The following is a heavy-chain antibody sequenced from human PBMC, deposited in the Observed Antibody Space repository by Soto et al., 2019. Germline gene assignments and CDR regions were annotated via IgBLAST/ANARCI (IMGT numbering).Heavy chain of an antibody. CDR2: IDDSGVST. D-gene: IGHD2-2*01. CDR1: GFTFSTYA. V-gene: IGHV3-23*01. CDR3: VKGQSSSWSQTGGMDV. Sequence: EVQLLESGGGLVQPGGSLRLSCAASGFTFSTYAMSWARQAPGKGLEWVAGIDDSGVSTYYADSVKVRLTISRDNSKNTLYLQMGSLRAEDTAVYYCVKGQSSSWSQTGGMDVWGQGTTVTVSS. J-gene: IGHJ6*02.